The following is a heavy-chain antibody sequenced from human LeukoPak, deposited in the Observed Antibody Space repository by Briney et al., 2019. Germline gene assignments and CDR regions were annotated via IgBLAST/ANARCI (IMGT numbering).Heavy chain of an antibody. D-gene: IGHD3-10*01. Sequence: SQSLSLTCSVSGDSITSGGYYWSWIRQFPGKGLEWIGHIYYSGSTYYNVSPQSRMTISIATSKIQFSLTLKSVSAADTAVYYCARLTMVRGLDIWGQGTTVTVSS. J-gene: IGHJ3*02. V-gene: IGHV4-31*03. CDR2: IYYSGST. CDR3: ARLTMVRGLDI. CDR1: GDSITSGGYY.